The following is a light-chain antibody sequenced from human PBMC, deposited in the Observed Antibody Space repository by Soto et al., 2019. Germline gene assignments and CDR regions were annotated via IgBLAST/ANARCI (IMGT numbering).Light chain of an antibody. CDR3: YQSYTTPWT. J-gene: IGKJ1*01. Sequence: DIQMTQSPSSLSASVGDRVSVTCRASQSISTFLNWYQQRPGEAPKLLIYAASSLQSGVPSRFSGSESGADFTLTIGSLQPEDVATKYYYQSYTTPWTFGQGTNVEVK. CDR2: AAS. V-gene: IGKV1-39*01. CDR1: QSISTF.